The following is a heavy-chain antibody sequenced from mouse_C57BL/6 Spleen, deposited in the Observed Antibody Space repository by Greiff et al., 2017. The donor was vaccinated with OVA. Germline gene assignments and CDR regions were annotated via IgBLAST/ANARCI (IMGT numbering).Heavy chain of an antibody. D-gene: IGHD1-1*01. CDR2: IYPRSGNT. V-gene: IGHV1-81*01. CDR3: ASLRFYAMDY. Sequence: QVQLQQSGAELARPGASVKLSCKASGYTFTSYGISWVKQRTGQGLEWIGEIYPRSGNTYYNEKFKGKATLTADKSSSTAYMELRSLTSEDSAVYYCASLRFYAMDYWGQGTSVTVSS. CDR1: GYTFTSYG. J-gene: IGHJ4*01.